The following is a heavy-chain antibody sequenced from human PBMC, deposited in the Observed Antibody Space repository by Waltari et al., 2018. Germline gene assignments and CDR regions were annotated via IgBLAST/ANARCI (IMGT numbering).Heavy chain of an antibody. V-gene: IGHV3-9*01. CDR3: AKSDGSGSYYKSAFDI. CDR1: GFTFDDYA. J-gene: IGHJ3*02. D-gene: IGHD3-10*01. Sequence: EVQLVESGGGLVQPGRSLRLSCAASGFTFDDYAMHWVRQAPGKGLEWVSGISWNSVSIGYADSVKCRFTISRDNAKNSLYLQMNSLRAEDTALYYCAKSDGSGSYYKSAFDIWGQGTMVTVSS. CDR2: ISWNSVSI.